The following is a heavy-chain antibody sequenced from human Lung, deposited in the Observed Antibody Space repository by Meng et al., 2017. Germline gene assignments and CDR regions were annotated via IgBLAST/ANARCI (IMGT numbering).Heavy chain of an antibody. CDR3: ARGQKGYFDL. CDR2: IYNSGST. CDR1: GGSISSSNYY. V-gene: IGHV4-30-4*01. Sequence: VQLQGSGPGLWKPSQTLPLTRTVSGGSISSSNYYWSWIRQPPGKGLEWSGHIYNSGSTYYNPSLKSRITISVDTSKNQFSLKLSSVTAADTAVYYCARGQKGYFDLWGRGTLVTASS. J-gene: IGHJ2*01.